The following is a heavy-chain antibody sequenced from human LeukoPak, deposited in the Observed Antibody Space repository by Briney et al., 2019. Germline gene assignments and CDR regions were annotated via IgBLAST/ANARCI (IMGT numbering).Heavy chain of an antibody. J-gene: IGHJ4*02. CDR3: ARGVMSSGSYYFDY. V-gene: IGHV4-34*01. D-gene: IGHD1-26*01. CDR1: GGSFSGYY. Sequence: SETLFLTCAVYGGSFSGYYWSWIRQPPGKGLEWIGEINHSGSTNYNPSFKSRVTISVDTSKNQFSLKLSSVTAADTAVYYCARGVMSSGSYYFDYWGQGTLVTVSS. CDR2: INHSGST.